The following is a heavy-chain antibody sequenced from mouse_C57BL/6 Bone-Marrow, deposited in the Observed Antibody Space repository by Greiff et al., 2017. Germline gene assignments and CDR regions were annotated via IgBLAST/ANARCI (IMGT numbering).Heavy chain of an antibody. CDR1: GYTFTSYT. J-gene: IGHJ4*01. V-gene: IGHV1-4*01. D-gene: IGHD4-1*01. CDR3: ARTGTWNYYAMDY. Sequence: VQLQESGAELARPGASVKMSCKASGYTFTSYTMHWVKQRPGQGLEWIGYINPSSGYTKYNQKFKDKATLTADKSSSTAYMQLSSLTSEDSAVYYCARTGTWNYYAMDYWGQGTSVTVSS. CDR2: INPSSGYT.